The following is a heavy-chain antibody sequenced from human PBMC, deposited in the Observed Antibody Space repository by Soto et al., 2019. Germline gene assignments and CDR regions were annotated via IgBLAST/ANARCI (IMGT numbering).Heavy chain of an antibody. J-gene: IGHJ3*02. CDR2: IYYSGST. V-gene: IGHV4-30-4*01. CDR3: ARDPMIVVAHDAFDI. Sequence: KPSETLSLTCTVSGGSISSGDYYWSWIRQPPGKGLEWIGYIYYSGSTYYNPSLKSRVTISVDTSKNQFSLKLSSVTAADTAVYYCARDPMIVVAHDAFDIWGQGTMVTVSS. D-gene: IGHD3-22*01. CDR1: GGSISSGDYY.